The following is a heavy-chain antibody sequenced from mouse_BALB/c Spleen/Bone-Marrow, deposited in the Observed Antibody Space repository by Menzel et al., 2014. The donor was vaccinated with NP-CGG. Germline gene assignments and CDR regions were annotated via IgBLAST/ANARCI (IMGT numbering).Heavy chain of an antibody. CDR1: GYAFSSYW. CDR2: IYPGDSDT. V-gene: IGHV1-80*01. Sequence: QVQLKESGAELMRPGSSVKISCRASGYAFSSYWMYWVKQRPGQGLEWIGQIYPGDSDTDYNGKFKGKATLTADKSSNTAYMQLTSLTSEDSAVYFCARGGISVDYWGQGTTLTVSS. J-gene: IGHJ2*01. CDR3: ARGGISVDY.